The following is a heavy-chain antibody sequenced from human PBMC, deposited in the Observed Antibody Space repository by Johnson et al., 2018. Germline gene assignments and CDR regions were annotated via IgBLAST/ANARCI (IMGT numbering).Heavy chain of an antibody. V-gene: IGHV4-59*01. CDR3: ARYISGWSDAFDI. CDR1: GGSISSDY. D-gene: IGHD6-19*01. Sequence: QVQLQESGPGLVKPSETLSLTCTVSGGSISSDYWSWIRQPPGKGLEWLGYIHYSGRTKYNPSLKRRVTISVDTSKTQLSLKLTSVTSADTAVFYCARYISGWSDAFDIWGQGTMVTVSS. CDR2: IHYSGRT. J-gene: IGHJ3*02.